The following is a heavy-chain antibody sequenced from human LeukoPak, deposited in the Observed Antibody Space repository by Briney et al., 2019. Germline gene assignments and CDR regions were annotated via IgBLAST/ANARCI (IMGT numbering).Heavy chain of an antibody. CDR3: ARDVGSGSYSYYGMDV. V-gene: IGHV1-18*01. CDR2: ISAYNGNT. Sequence: ASVKVSCKASGYTVTSYGISWVRQAPGQGLEWMGWISAYNGNTNYAQKLQGRVTMTTDTSTSTAYMELRSLRSDDTAVYYCARDVGSGSYSYYGMDVWGQGTTVTVSS. J-gene: IGHJ6*02. CDR1: GYTVTSYG. D-gene: IGHD1-26*01.